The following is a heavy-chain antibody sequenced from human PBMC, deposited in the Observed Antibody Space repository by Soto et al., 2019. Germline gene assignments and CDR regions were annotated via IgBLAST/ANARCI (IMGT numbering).Heavy chain of an antibody. J-gene: IGHJ6*02. Sequence: GSLRLSCAASGFTFGNHGMHWVRQAPGKGLEWLSLISYDGSKKYYADSVRGRFTISRDNSKNTVSLQMISLRAEDTALYYCARDHYDLWSGLDVWGQGTTVTVSS. CDR1: GFTFGNHG. CDR2: ISYDGSKK. CDR3: ARDHYDLWSGLDV. V-gene: IGHV3-30-3*01. D-gene: IGHD3-3*01.